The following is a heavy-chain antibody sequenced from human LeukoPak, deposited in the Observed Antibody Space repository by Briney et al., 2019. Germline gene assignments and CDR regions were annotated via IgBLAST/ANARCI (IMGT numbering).Heavy chain of an antibody. D-gene: IGHD3-10*01. Sequence: PSETLSLTCTVSGGSISSYYWSWIRQPPGKGLEWIGYIYYSGSTNYNPSLKSRVTISVDTSKNQFSLKLSSVTAADTAVYYCARFPYYYYGSGSYAGTIDYWGQGTLVTVSS. CDR1: GGSISSYY. CDR3: ARFPYYYYGSGSYAGTIDY. J-gene: IGHJ4*02. V-gene: IGHV4-59*12. CDR2: IYYSGST.